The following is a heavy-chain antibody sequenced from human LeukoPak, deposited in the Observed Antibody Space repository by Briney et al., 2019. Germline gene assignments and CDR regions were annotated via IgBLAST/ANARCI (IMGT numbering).Heavy chain of an antibody. CDR1: GFTFSSYE. CDR3: ARERGYSGYDYFIDSPSDY. J-gene: IGHJ4*02. V-gene: IGHV3-48*03. CDR2: ISSSGTTM. Sequence: AGGSLRLSCAASGFTFSSYEMNWVRQAPGKGLEWVSYISSSGTTMYHADSVKGRFTISRDNAKNSLYLQMNSLRAEDTAVYYCARERGYSGYDYFIDSPSDYWGQGTLVTVSS. D-gene: IGHD5-12*01.